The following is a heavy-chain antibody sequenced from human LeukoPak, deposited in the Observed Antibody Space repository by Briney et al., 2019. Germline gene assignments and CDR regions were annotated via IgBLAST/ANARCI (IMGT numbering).Heavy chain of an antibody. CDR3: ARDRYGDYSDY. V-gene: IGHV4-4*07. CDR2: VYITGHT. Sequence: PSETLSLTCTVSGDSISNYYWSWIRQPAGKGLEWIGRVYITGHTNYNPSLKGRVTMSIDTSKNQFSPKLSSVTAADTAVYYCARDRYGDYSDYWGQGTLVTVSS. J-gene: IGHJ4*02. CDR1: GDSISNYY. D-gene: IGHD4-17*01.